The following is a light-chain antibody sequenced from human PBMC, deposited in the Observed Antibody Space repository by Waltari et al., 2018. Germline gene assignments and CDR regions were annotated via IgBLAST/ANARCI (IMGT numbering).Light chain of an antibody. J-gene: IGLJ2*01. CDR2: EVS. V-gene: IGLV2-8*01. CDR1: SSDVGGYYY. CDR3: SSYAGSNNLV. Sequence: QSALTQPPSASGSPGQSVTISCTGTSSDVGGYYYVSWYQQHPGKAPKLIIYEVSKRPAGVPDRFSGSKSVNAASLTVSGLQAEDEADYYCSSYAGSNNLVFGGGTKLTV.